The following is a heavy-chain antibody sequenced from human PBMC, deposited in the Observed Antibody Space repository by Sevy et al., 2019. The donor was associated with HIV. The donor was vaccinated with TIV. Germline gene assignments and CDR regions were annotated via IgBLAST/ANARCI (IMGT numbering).Heavy chain of an antibody. CDR2: FDPEDGET. J-gene: IGHJ6*02. D-gene: IGHD3-3*01. CDR3: ATLDFWSDYPLYGMDV. CDR1: GYTLSKLS. V-gene: IGHV1-24*01. Sequence: ASVKVSCMVSGYTLSKLSMHWVRQAPGKGPEWMGGFDPEDGETIYAQKFQGRVTMPEDTSTDTAYMELSSRRSEDTAVYYCATLDFWSDYPLYGMDVWGQGTTVTVSS.